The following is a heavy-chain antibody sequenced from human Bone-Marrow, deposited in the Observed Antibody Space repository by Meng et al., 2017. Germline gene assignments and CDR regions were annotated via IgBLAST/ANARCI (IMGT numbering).Heavy chain of an antibody. Sequence: GGSLRLSCVASGFSFRSYEMNWVRQAPGKGPEWVSYISSSGGTIYYADSVKGRFTISRDNAKNSLYLQMNSLKAEDTAVYYCAREGVDCGGDCYSEYWGQGTLVTVSS. V-gene: IGHV3-48*03. CDR2: ISSSGGTI. CDR1: GFSFRSYE. D-gene: IGHD2-21*02. CDR3: AREGVDCGGDCYSEY. J-gene: IGHJ4*02.